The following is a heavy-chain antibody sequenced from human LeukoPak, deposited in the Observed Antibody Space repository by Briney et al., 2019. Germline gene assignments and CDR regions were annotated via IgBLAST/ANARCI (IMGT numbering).Heavy chain of an antibody. CDR2: INHSGST. J-gene: IGHJ4*02. Sequence: SETLSLTCAVYGGSFSGYYWSWIRQPPGKGLEWIGEINHSGSTNYNPSLKSRVTISVDTSKSQFSLKLSSVTAADTAVYYCARYLRRPYYFDYWGQGTLVTVSS. CDR3: ARYLRRPYYFDY. V-gene: IGHV4-34*01. CDR1: GGSFSGYY.